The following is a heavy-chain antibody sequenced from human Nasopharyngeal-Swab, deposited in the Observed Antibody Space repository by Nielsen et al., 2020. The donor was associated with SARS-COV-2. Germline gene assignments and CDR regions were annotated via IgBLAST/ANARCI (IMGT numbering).Heavy chain of an antibody. CDR2: INPSGGST. V-gene: IGHV1-46*01. CDR3: ARGHSRIIVVVPWRKGYFDY. CDR1: GYTFTSYY. J-gene: IGHJ4*02. Sequence: ASVKVSCKASGYTFTSYYMHWVRQAPGQGLGWMGIINPSGGSTSYAQKFQGRVTMTRDTSTSTVYMELSSLRSEDTAVYYCARGHSRIIVVVPWRKGYFDYWGQGILVTVSS. D-gene: IGHD2-2*01.